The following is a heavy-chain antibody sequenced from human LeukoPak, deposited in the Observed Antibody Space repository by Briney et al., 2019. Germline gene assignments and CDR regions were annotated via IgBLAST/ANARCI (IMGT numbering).Heavy chain of an antibody. CDR3: ARGGFGTAAGTPPYGMDV. V-gene: IGHV3-53*01. CDR2: IYSGGST. D-gene: IGHD6-13*01. J-gene: IGHJ6*02. Sequence: PGGSLRLSGAASGFTVSSNYMSWVRQAPGKGLEWVSVIYSGGSTYYADSVKGRFTISRDNSKNTLYLQMNSLRAEDTAVYYCARGGFGTAAGTPPYGMDVWGQGTTVTVSS. CDR1: GFTVSSNY.